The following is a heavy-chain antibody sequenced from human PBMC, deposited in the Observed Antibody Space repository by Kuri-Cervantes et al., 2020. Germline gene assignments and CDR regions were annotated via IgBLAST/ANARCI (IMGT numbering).Heavy chain of an antibody. CDR3: AKDSYGGIHPDAFDI. D-gene: IGHD4-23*01. J-gene: IGHJ3*02. CDR2: IWYDGSNK. Sequence: GESLKISCAASGFTFSSYGMHWVRQAPGKGLEWVAVIWYDGSNKYYADSVKGRFTISRDNSKNTLYLQMNSLRAEDTAVYYCAKDSYGGIHPDAFDIWGQGTMVTVSS. CDR1: GFTFSSYG. V-gene: IGHV3-30*02.